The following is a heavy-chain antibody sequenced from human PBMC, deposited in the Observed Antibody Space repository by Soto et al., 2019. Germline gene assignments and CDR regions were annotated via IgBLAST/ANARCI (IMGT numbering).Heavy chain of an antibody. D-gene: IGHD4-17*01. Sequence: QVQLQESGPGLVKPSQTLSLTCTVSGGSISSGDYYWSWIRQPLGKGLEWIGYIYYSGSTYYNPSLKSRVTISVDTSKNQFSLKLSSVTAADTAVYYCASYGDQTYDAFDIWGQGTMVTVSS. CDR1: GGSISSGDYY. CDR2: IYYSGST. CDR3: ASYGDQTYDAFDI. J-gene: IGHJ3*02. V-gene: IGHV4-30-4*01.